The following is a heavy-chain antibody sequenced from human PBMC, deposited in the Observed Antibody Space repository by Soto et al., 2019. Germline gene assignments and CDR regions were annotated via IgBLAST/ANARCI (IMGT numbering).Heavy chain of an antibody. CDR1: GGSISSHY. CDR2: IYYSGST. Sequence: SETLSLTCTVSGGSISSHYWSWIRQPPGKGLEWIGYIYYSGSTNYNPSLKSRVTISVDTSKNQFSLKLSSVTAADTAVYYCARRDSGYDSYGYWGQGTLVTVSS. V-gene: IGHV4-59*08. CDR3: ARRDSGYDSYGY. D-gene: IGHD5-12*01. J-gene: IGHJ4*02.